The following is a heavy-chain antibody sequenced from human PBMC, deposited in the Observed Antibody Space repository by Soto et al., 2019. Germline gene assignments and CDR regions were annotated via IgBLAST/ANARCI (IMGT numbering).Heavy chain of an antibody. Sequence: QVQLVESGGGVVQPGRSLRLSCAASGFTFSSYGMHWVRQAPGKGLEWVAVISYDGSNKYYADSVKGRFTISRDNSKNTLYLQMNSLRAEDTAVYYCAKGSSSRNKAKPAKIDYWGQGTLVTVSS. CDR3: AKGSSSRNKAKPAKIDY. CDR1: GFTFSSYG. V-gene: IGHV3-30*18. CDR2: ISYDGSNK. J-gene: IGHJ4*02. D-gene: IGHD6-13*01.